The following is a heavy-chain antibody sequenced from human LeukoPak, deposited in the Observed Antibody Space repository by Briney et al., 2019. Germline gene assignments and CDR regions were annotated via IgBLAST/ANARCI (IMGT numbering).Heavy chain of an antibody. CDR3: ARGLEVGATAPFDY. CDR2: INHSGST. J-gene: IGHJ4*02. D-gene: IGHD1-26*01. CDR1: GGSFSGYY. Sequence: PSETLSLTCAVYGGSFSGYYWSWIRQPPGKGLEWIGEINHSGSTNYNPSLKSRVTISVDTSKNQFSLKLSSVTAADTAVYYCARGLEVGATAPFDYWGQGTLVTVSS. V-gene: IGHV4-34*01.